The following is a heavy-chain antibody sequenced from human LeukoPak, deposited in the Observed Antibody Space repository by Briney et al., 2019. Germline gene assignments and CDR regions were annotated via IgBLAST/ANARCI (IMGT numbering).Heavy chain of an antibody. J-gene: IGHJ3*02. D-gene: IGHD2-2*01. CDR3: ASAELGYCSSTSCYPDAFDI. CDR1: GGSISSYY. V-gene: IGHV4-34*01. Sequence: PSETLSLTCTVSGGSISSYYWSWIRQPAGKGLEWIGEINHSGSTNYNPSLESRVTISVDTSKNQLSLKLSSVTAADTAVYYCASAELGYCSSTSCYPDAFDIWGQGTMVTVSS. CDR2: INHSGST.